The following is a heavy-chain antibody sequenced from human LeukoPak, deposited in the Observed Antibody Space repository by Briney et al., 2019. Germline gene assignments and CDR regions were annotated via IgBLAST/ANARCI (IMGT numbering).Heavy chain of an antibody. V-gene: IGHV4-4*07. CDR1: GGSISSYY. Sequence: PSETLSLTCTVSGGSISSYYWSWIRQPAGKGLEWIGRIYTSGSTNYNPSLKSRVTMSVDTSKNQFSLKLSSVTAADTAVYYCASFRWAVGFEYWDQGTLVTVSS. CDR3: ASFRWAVGFEY. D-gene: IGHD2-15*01. J-gene: IGHJ4*02. CDR2: IYTSGST.